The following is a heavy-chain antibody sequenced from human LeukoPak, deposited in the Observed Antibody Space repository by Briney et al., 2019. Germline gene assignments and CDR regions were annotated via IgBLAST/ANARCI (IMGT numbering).Heavy chain of an antibody. D-gene: IGHD2-15*01. J-gene: IGHJ4*02. CDR3: AKNKGWELPAELDS. Sequence: GGSLRLSCAASGFTFSVYWMSWVRQAPGKGLEWVANIKQDGSHIYCVDSVKGRFTISRDDAQTSVYLQLSSLRPEDTAVYYCAKNKGWELPAELDSWGQGALVIVSS. V-gene: IGHV3-7*01. CDR1: GFTFSVYW. CDR2: IKQDGSHI.